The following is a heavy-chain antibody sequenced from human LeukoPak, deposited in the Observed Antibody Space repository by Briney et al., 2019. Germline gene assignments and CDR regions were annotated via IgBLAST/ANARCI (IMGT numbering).Heavy chain of an antibody. CDR3: ARVRIAVAGNYYYYYGMDV. Sequence: PSETLSLTCTVSGGSISSGSYYWIWIRQPAGKGLEWIGRIYTSGSTNYNPSLKSRVTISVDTSKNQFSLKLSSVTAADTAVYYCARVRIAVAGNYYYYYGMDVWGQGTTVTVSS. V-gene: IGHV4-61*02. CDR2: IYTSGST. D-gene: IGHD6-19*01. CDR1: GGSISSGSYY. J-gene: IGHJ6*02.